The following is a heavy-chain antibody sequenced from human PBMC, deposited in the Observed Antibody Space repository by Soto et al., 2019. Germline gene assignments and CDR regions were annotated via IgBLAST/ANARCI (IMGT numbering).Heavy chain of an antibody. V-gene: IGHV4-39*07. CDR1: GGSISSSSYF. CDR3: ARTIIAVAGTGNNWFDP. D-gene: IGHD6-19*01. CDR2: IYYCVST. J-gene: IGHJ5*02. Sequence: PSETLSLTCTVSGGSISSSSYFWGWIRQPPGKGLEWIGYIYYCVSTYYNPSLKSRVTISVDTSKNLFSLKLSFVTAADTALYYCARTIIAVAGTGNNWFDPWGQGTLVTVS.